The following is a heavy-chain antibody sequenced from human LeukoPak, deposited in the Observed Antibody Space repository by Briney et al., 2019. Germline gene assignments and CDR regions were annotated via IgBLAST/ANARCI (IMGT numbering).Heavy chain of an antibody. CDR1: GYTFTRYY. V-gene: IGHV1-46*01. J-gene: IGHJ4*02. Sequence: ASVKVSCKASGYTFTRYYMHWVRQAPGQGLEWMGVINPSDGVIDYAQKFQDRVTMTRNTSTSTVYMELSSLRSEDTAVYYCARSSGDYGEIWGQGTLVTVSS. CDR3: ARSSGDYGEI. CDR2: INPSDGVI. D-gene: IGHD4-17*01.